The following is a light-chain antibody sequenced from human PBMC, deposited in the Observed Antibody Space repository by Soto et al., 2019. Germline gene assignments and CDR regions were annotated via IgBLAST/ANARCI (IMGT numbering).Light chain of an antibody. Sequence: EIVLTQSPATLSLSPGERATLSCRASQNVRKYLAWYQQRPVQAPRLLIYDATNRATGVPARFSGSGSGTDFTLTISSLESEDFAIYYCQQRGNWPPITFGQGTRLEIK. V-gene: IGKV3-11*01. CDR2: DAT. CDR1: QNVRKY. CDR3: QQRGNWPPIT. J-gene: IGKJ5*01.